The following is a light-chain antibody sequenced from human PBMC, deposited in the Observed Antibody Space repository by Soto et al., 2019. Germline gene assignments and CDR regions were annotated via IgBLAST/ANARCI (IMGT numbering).Light chain of an antibody. J-gene: IGKJ1*01. CDR2: LDS. V-gene: IGKV2-28*01. CDR3: MQTLQTPRT. CDR1: QSLLHSNGYNY. Sequence: DIVMTQSPLSLPVTPGEPASISCRSSQSLLHSNGYNYLDWYLQKPGQSPQLLIYLDSNRASGVPDRFSGSGSGTDFTLKINRVEAEDVGVYYCMQTLQTPRTFGQGTKVEIK.